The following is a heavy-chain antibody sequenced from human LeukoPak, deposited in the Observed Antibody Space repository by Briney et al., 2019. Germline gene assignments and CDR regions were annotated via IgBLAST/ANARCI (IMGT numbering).Heavy chain of an antibody. D-gene: IGHD6-13*01. J-gene: IGHJ6*02. V-gene: IGHV1-24*01. Sequence: ASVKVSCKVSGYTLTELSMHWVRQAPGKGLEWMGGFDPEDGEAIYAQKFQGRVTMTRNTSISTAYMELSSLRSEDTAVYYCARVSSSWYYYYYGMDVWGQGTTVTVSS. CDR1: GYTLTELS. CDR3: ARVSSSWYYYYYGMDV. CDR2: FDPEDGEA.